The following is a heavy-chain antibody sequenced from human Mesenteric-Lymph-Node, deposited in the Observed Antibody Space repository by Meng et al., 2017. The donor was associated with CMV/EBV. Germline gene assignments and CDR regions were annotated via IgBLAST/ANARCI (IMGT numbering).Heavy chain of an antibody. V-gene: IGHV2-5*02. Sequence: QITLKESGPTLVKPTQTLTLTCTFSGFSLSTSGVGVGWIRQPPGKALEWLALIYWDDDKRYSPSLKSRLTITKGTSKNQVVLTMTNMDPVDTVTYYCAHSSGIAAAGPFYFDYWGQGTLVTVSS. CDR2: IYWDDDK. J-gene: IGHJ4*02. CDR3: AHSSGIAAAGPFYFDY. CDR1: GFSLSTSGVG. D-gene: IGHD6-13*01.